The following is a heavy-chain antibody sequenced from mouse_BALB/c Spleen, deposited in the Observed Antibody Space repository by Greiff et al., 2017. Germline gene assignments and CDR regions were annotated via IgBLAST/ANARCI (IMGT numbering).Heavy chain of an antibody. J-gene: IGHJ4*01. CDR1: GFTFSSYA. Sequence: EVQLVESGGGLVKPGGSLKLSCAASGFTFSSYAMSWVRQSPEKRLEWVAEISSGGSYTYYPDTVTGRFTISRDNAKNTLYLEMSSLRSEDTAMYYCARDGLWNYAMDYWGQGTSVTVSS. CDR2: ISSGGSYT. V-gene: IGHV5-9-4*01. CDR3: ARDGLWNYAMDY. D-gene: IGHD6-1*01.